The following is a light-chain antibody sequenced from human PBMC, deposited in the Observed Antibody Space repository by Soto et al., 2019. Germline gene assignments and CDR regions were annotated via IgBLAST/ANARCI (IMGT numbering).Light chain of an antibody. J-gene: IGKJ1*01. Sequence: IVLTQSPGTLSLCPWERPSLSCGASQSVTSNYLAWYQQKPGQAPRLLIFGASIRVTGIPDRFIGSGSGTDFTLTISSLEPEDFAVYYCQQRSNWPRTFGQGTKVDIK. CDR2: GAS. CDR1: QSVTSNY. V-gene: IGKV3D-20*02. CDR3: QQRSNWPRT.